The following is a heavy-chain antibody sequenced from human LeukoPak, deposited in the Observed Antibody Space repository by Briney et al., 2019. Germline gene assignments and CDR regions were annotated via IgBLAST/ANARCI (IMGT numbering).Heavy chain of an antibody. D-gene: IGHD3-22*01. CDR2: INPSGDFR. CDR1: GYTFGTHW. CDR3: ATSLPYGYYDSGGSNWFDP. Sequence: ASVKVSCKASGYTFGTHWMHWVRQAPGQGLEWMGIINPSGDFRSYAQKFQGRITVTRDMSTRTVYMELSSLRSEDTAVYYCATSLPYGYYDSGGSNWFDPWGQGTLVTVSS. V-gene: IGHV1-46*01. J-gene: IGHJ5*02.